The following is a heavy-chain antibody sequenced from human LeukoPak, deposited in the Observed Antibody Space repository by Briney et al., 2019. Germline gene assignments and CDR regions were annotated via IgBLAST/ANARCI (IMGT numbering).Heavy chain of an antibody. J-gene: IGHJ3*02. V-gene: IGHV4-30-2*01. CDR3: ARDSGGYSSSWYRHDAFDI. D-gene: IGHD6-13*01. CDR2: IYHSGST. CDR1: GGSISSGGYS. Sequence: SQTLSLTCAVSGGSISSGGYSWSWIRQPPGKGLEWIGYIYHSGSTYYNPSLKSRVTISVDRSKNQFSLKLSSVTAADTAVYYCARDSGGYSSSWYRHDAFDIWGQGTMVTVSS.